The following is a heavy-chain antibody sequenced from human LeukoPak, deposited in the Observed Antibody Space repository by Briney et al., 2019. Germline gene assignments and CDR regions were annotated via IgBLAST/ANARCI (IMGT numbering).Heavy chain of an antibody. CDR1: GFTFSTYN. D-gene: IGHD1-26*01. CDR2: ITSSNTNI. J-gene: IGHJ4*02. Sequence: GGSLRLSCAASGFTFSTYNMNWVRQAPGKGLEWVSHITSSNTNIYYADSVKGRFTISRDNAKNALSLQMNSLRDEDTAVYYCATSGNYYLKYWGQGTLVTVSS. CDR3: ATSGNYYLKY. V-gene: IGHV3-48*02.